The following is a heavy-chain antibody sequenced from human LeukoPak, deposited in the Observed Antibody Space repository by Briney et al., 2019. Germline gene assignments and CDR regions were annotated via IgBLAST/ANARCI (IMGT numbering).Heavy chain of an antibody. CDR1: GGSFSGYY. D-gene: IGHD3-10*01. CDR3: ARAGIYYGSGSWPYYFDY. CDR2: INHSGST. Sequence: PSETLSLTCAVYGGSFSGYYWSWIRQPPGKGLEWIGEINHSGSTNYNPSLKSRVTISVDTSKNQFSLKLSSVTAADTAVYYCARAGIYYGSGSWPYYFDYWGQGTLVTVSS. J-gene: IGHJ4*02. V-gene: IGHV4-34*01.